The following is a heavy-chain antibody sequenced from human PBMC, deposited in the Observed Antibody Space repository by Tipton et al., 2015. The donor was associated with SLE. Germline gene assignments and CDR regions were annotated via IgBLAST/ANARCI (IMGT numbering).Heavy chain of an antibody. V-gene: IGHV4-34*01. CDR1: GGSFSVYY. J-gene: IGHJ6*03. CDR2: VNHGGST. D-gene: IGHD3/OR15-3a*01. Sequence: TLSLTCAVYGGSFSVYYWTWIRQPPGKGLEWIGEVNHGGSTNYNPSLKSRVTISIDTSKDQFSLKLSSVTAADTAVYYCASARRDWDSYYSYYYYMDVWGKGTTVTVSS. CDR3: ASARRDWDSYYSYYYYMDV.